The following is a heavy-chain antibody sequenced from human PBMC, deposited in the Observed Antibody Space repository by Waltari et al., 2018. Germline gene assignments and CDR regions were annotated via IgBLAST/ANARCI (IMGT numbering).Heavy chain of an antibody. CDR1: GFSLSTSGVG. Sequence: QITLKESGPTLVKPTQPPTLTCTFSGFSLSTSGVGVGWFRQPPGKALELLSLIYWNDDKRYSPSLKSRLTITKDTSKNQVVLTMTNMDPVDTATYYCARSTSYRGYFDYWGQGTLVTVSS. CDR2: IYWNDDK. V-gene: IGHV2-5*01. D-gene: IGHD2-2*01. CDR3: ARSTSYRGYFDY. J-gene: IGHJ4*02.